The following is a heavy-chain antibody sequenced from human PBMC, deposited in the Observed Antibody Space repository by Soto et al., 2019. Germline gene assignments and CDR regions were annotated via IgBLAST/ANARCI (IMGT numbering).Heavy chain of an antibody. CDR2: IKQDGSEK. Sequence: EVQLVESGGGLVQPGGSLRLSCAASGFTFSSYWMSWVRQAPGKGLEWVANIKQDGSEKYYVDSVKGRFTISRDNGKNSLYLEMNSVRAEDTAVYYCARENYDSSGSLFDYWGQGTLVTVSS. J-gene: IGHJ4*02. V-gene: IGHV3-7*03. D-gene: IGHD3-22*01. CDR1: GFTFSSYW. CDR3: ARENYDSSGSLFDY.